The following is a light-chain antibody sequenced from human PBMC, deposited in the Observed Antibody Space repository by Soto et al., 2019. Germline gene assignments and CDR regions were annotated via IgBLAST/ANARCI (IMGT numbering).Light chain of an antibody. J-gene: IGLJ2*01. CDR1: SSNIGSNT. Sequence: QSALTQPPSASGTPGQRVTISCSGSSSNIGSNTVNWYQQLPGTAPKLLIYSNNQRPSGVPDRFSGSKSGTSASLAISGLQSEEEADYYCAAWDDSLNDVVFGGGTKVTVL. CDR3: AAWDDSLNDVV. V-gene: IGLV1-44*01. CDR2: SNN.